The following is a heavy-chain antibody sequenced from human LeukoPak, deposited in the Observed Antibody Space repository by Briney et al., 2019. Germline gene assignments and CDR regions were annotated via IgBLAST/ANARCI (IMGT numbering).Heavy chain of an antibody. CDR3: ARAGTYYYGSGRYDY. D-gene: IGHD3-10*01. V-gene: IGHV4-59*01. J-gene: IGHJ4*02. CDR2: IYYSGST. CDR1: GGSISSYY. Sequence: SETLSLTCTVSGGSISSYYWSWIRQPPGKGLEWIGYIYYSGSTNYNPSLKSRVTISVDTSKNQFSLELSSVTAADTAVYYCARAGTYYYGSGRYDYWGQGTLVTVSS.